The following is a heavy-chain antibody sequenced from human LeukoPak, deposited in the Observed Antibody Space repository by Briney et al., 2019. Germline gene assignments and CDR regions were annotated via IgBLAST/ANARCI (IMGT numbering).Heavy chain of an antibody. D-gene: IGHD3-10*01. CDR3: ARDATVRGPYGGHHFYSYMDV. Sequence: ASVKVSCKASGGTFSTYAVNWVRQAPGQGLEWMGGIIPIFGTPNYAQKFQGRVTITADESATTSYMELSSLRSEDTAVYYCARDATVRGPYGGHHFYSYMDVWGKGTTVTISS. CDR2: IIPIFGTP. J-gene: IGHJ6*03. CDR1: GGTFSTYA. V-gene: IGHV1-69*13.